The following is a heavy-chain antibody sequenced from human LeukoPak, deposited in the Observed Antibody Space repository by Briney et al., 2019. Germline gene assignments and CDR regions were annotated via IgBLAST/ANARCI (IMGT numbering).Heavy chain of an antibody. Sequence: SETLSLTCTVSGGSIRSYYWSWTRQSPGKGLEWIGYIYHSGGTKYNPSLKSRVTISIDTSKNQFSLNLTSVTAADTAVYYCSTDSPTGFDHWGQGALVTVSS. J-gene: IGHJ4*02. D-gene: IGHD4-11*01. V-gene: IGHV4-59*01. CDR1: GGSIRSYY. CDR3: STDSPTGFDH. CDR2: IYHSGGT.